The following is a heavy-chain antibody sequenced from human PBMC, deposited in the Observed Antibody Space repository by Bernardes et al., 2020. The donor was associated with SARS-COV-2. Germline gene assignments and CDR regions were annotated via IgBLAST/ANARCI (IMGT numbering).Heavy chain of an antibody. CDR1: GFTFNNYG. V-gene: IGHV3-30*18. J-gene: IGHJ4*02. CDR3: VKRRAIFELWAGNFDY. CDR2: ISYEGSKK. D-gene: IGHD5-18*01. Sequence: GGSRRLSCAASGFTFNNYGMHWVRQAPGKGLEWVAFISYEGSKKYYLDSLKGRFTISRDSSKNTLYLQMNSLRDDDTAVYYCVKRRAIFELWAGNFDYWGQGTLVTVSS.